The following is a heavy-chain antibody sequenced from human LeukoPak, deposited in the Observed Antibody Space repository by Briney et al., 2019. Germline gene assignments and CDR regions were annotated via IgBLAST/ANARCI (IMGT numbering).Heavy chain of an antibody. CDR1: GGSISSYY. J-gene: IGHJ4*02. CDR2: IYTSGST. Sequence: PSETLSLTCTVSGGSISSYYWSWIRQPAGKGLEWIGRIYTSGSTNHNPSLKSRVTISVDKSKNQFSLKLSSVTAADTAVYYCATTRVGFSYFDYWGQGTLVTVSS. CDR3: ATTRVGFSYFDY. V-gene: IGHV4-4*07. D-gene: IGHD1-26*01.